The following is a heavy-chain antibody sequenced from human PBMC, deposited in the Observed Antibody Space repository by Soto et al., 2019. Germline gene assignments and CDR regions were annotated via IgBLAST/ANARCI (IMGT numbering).Heavy chain of an antibody. Sequence: QVQLQESRPGQVKPSETLFLTCTVSGGSVSSGTYYWSWIRQPAGKGLEWMGYIYRGSPNYNPSLESRATISVDTSRTQFSPMLRSVTAADTAVYYCSRDQGLGAGYFALWGGGTLVTVSS. CDR3: SRDQGLGAGYFAL. J-gene: IGHJ2*01. CDR2: IYRGSP. D-gene: IGHD7-27*01. CDR1: GGSVSSGTYY. V-gene: IGHV4-61*01.